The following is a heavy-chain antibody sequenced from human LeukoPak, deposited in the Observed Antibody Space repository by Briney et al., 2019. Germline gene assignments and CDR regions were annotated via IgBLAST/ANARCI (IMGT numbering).Heavy chain of an antibody. CDR2: IKSDGSTT. CDR1: GFTFSSYW. Sequence: QPGGSLRLSCAASGFTFSSYWMNWVRQAPGKGLVWVSRIKSDGSTTNYADSVKGRFAISSDNAKNTLYLQMNSLRAEDTAVYYCARVGGLSTSSGYYYGMDVWGQGTTVTVSS. CDR3: ARVGGLSTSSGYYYGMDV. V-gene: IGHV3-74*01. D-gene: IGHD6-6*01. J-gene: IGHJ6*02.